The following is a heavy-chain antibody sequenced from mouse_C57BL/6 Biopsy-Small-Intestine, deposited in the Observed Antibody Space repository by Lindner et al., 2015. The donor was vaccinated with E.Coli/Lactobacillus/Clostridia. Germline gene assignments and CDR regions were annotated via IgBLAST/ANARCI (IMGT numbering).Heavy chain of an antibody. CDR3: ARGGNNDAEYCTSASCFSDY. J-gene: IGHJ4*01. CDR1: GFTFTDFG. Sequence: SVKVSCKTSGFTFTDFGFNWVRQAPGQGLEYMGWISAHNGGTSYAQNFQGRLTMSRDTSTNTIYMELRSLRSDDTAMYYCARGGNNDAEYCTSASCFSDYWGQGTLVTISS. D-gene: IGHD6-1*01. CDR2: ISAHNGGT. V-gene: IGHV1S46*01.